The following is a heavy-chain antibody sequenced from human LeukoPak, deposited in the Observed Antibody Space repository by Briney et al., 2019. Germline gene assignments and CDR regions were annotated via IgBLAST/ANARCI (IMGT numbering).Heavy chain of an antibody. V-gene: IGHV4-59*12. CDR3: ARERGYDILTGYHHYFDY. CDR2: IYYSGST. D-gene: IGHD3-9*01. J-gene: IGHJ4*02. Sequence: SETLSLTCSVSGGSISSYYWSWIRQPPGKQLEWIGYIYYSGSTNYNPSLKSRVTISIATSKNQFSLKLRSVTAADTAVYYCARERGYDILTGYHHYFDYWGRGTLVTVSS. CDR1: GGSISSYY.